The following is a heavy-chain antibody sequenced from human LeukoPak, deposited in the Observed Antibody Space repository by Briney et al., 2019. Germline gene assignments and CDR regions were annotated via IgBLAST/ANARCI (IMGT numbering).Heavy chain of an antibody. CDR3: ARFYCSSTSCSINFYYGMDV. D-gene: IGHD2-2*01. Sequence: ASVKVSCKASGYTFTGYYMHWVRQAPGQGLEWMGRINPNSGGTNYAQKFQGRVTMTRDTSISTAYMELSRLRSDDTALYYCARFYCSSTSCSINFYYGMDVWGQGTTVTVSS. J-gene: IGHJ6*02. V-gene: IGHV1-2*06. CDR1: GYTFTGYY. CDR2: INPNSGGT.